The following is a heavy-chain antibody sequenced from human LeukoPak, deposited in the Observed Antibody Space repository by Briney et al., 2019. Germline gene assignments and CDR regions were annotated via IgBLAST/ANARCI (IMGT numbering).Heavy chain of an antibody. Sequence: ASVKVSCKVSGHTLTELSMHWVRQAPGKGLEWMGGFDPEDGETIYAQKFQGRVTMTEDTSTDTAYMELSSLRSEDTAVYYCATGHYYDSSGYYPRIGYWGQGTLVTVSS. CDR2: FDPEDGET. CDR1: GHTLTELS. D-gene: IGHD3-22*01. J-gene: IGHJ4*02. CDR3: ATGHYYDSSGYYPRIGY. V-gene: IGHV1-24*01.